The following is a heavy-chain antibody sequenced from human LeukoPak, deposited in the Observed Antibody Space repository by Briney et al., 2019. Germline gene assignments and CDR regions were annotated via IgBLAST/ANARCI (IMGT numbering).Heavy chain of an antibody. CDR3: ARDRGGYSYGDWDY. CDR2: ISSSSSYI. CDR1: GFTLTTFA. J-gene: IGHJ4*02. V-gene: IGHV3-21*01. Sequence: GGSLRLSCAASGFTLTTFAMSWVRQAPGKGLEWVSSISSSSSYIYYADSVKGRFTISRDNAKNSLYLQMNSLRAEDTAVYYCARDRGGYSYGDWDYWGQGTLVTVSS. D-gene: IGHD5-18*01.